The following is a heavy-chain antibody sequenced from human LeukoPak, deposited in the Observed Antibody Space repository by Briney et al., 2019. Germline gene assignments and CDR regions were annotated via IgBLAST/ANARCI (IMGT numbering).Heavy chain of an antibody. V-gene: IGHV1-69*05. CDR1: GGPLTKNP. Sequence: SVKVSSRPSGGPLTKNPTGWVRQALGQGLEGMGGIIPIFGTANYAQKFQGRVTITTDESTSTAYMELSSLRSEDTAVYYCARTSRDGHNFDYWGQGTLVTVSS. D-gene: IGHD5-24*01. CDR3: ARTSRDGHNFDY. CDR2: IIPIFGTA. J-gene: IGHJ4*02.